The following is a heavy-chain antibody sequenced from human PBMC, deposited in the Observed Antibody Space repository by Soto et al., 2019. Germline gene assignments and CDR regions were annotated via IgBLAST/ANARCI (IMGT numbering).Heavy chain of an antibody. D-gene: IGHD3-16*02. J-gene: IGHJ4*02. Sequence: ASVKVSCKASGGTFSSYTISWVRQAPGQGLEWMGRIIPILGIANYAQKFQGRVTITADKSTSTAYMELSSLRSEDTAVYYCALRLGELSLSPGRLPRVDYWGQGTLVTVSS. CDR3: ALRLGELSLSPGRLPRVDY. V-gene: IGHV1-69*02. CDR2: IIPILGIA. CDR1: GGTFSSYT.